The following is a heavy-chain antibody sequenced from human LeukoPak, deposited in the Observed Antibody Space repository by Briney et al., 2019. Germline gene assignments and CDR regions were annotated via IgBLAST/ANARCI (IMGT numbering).Heavy chain of an antibody. J-gene: IGHJ5*02. Sequence: PGGSLRLSCAASGFTFSSHWMSWVRQAPGKGLEWVGNIQPDGSEQYPVDSVKGRFTISRDNARNSMFLQMNSLRVEDTAVYYCASQSYARFDPWGQGTLVNVSS. CDR3: ASQSYARFDP. CDR2: IQPDGSEQ. D-gene: IGHD3-16*01. V-gene: IGHV3-7*01. CDR1: GFTFSSHW.